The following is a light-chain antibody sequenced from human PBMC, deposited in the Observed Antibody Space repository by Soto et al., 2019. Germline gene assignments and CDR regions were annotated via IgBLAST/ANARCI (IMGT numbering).Light chain of an antibody. V-gene: IGKV2-28*01. CDR1: QSLLHSNGYNY. J-gene: IGKJ1*01. CDR2: LGS. Sequence: DIVMTQSPLSLPVTPGEPASISCRSSQSLLHSNGYNYLDWYLQKPGQSPQLLIYLGSNRASGVPDRFSGSGSVTYFTLKISRVAAEDVGVYYCMQALQTPWTFGQGTKVEIK. CDR3: MQALQTPWT.